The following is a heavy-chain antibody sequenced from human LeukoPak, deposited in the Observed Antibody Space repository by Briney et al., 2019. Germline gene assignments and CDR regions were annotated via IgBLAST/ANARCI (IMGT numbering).Heavy chain of an antibody. J-gene: IGHJ4*02. Sequence: TGGSLRLSCAASGFTFSDYYMSWIRQAPGKGLEWVSYISSSGSTIYYADSVKGRFTISRDNAKNSLYLQMNSLRAEDTAVYYCARVRIPTVTTGVHYFDYWGQGTLVIVSS. CDR1: GFTFSDYY. CDR2: ISSSGSTI. CDR3: ARVRIPTVTTGVHYFDY. V-gene: IGHV3-11*04. D-gene: IGHD4-17*01.